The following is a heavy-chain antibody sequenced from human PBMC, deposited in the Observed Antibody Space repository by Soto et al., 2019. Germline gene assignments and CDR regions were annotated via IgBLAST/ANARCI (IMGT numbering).Heavy chain of an antibody. D-gene: IGHD5-18*01. V-gene: IGHV1-3*04. CDR3: ARDRGYSYGLHAFDI. Sequence: QVQLVQSGAEVKKPGASMKVSCRTSGYTFTNYAIHWVRQAPGQRLEWMGWINTGNDNTKYSQKFQGRVTITRDTSASTAYMELSSLRSEDTAVYYCARDRGYSYGLHAFDIWGQGTMVTVSS. CDR2: INTGNDNT. CDR1: GYTFTNYA. J-gene: IGHJ3*02.